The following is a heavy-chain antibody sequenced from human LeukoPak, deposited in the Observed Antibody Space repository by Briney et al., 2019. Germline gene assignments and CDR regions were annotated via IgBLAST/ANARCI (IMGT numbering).Heavy chain of an antibody. V-gene: IGHV3-7*05. Sequence: GGSLRLSCAASGFTFSSYWMRWVRQAPGKGLDWVASINQDGSEKYYVDSVKGRFTISRDNAKDSLYLQMNSLRADDTAVYYCARARGGSNSDYWGQGTLVTVSS. D-gene: IGHD1-26*01. CDR2: INQDGSEK. CDR3: ARARGGSNSDY. CDR1: GFTFSSYW. J-gene: IGHJ4*02.